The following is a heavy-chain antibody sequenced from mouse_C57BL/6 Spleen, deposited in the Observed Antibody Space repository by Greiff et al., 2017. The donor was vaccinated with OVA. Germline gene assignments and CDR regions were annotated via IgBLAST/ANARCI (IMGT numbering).Heavy chain of an antibody. V-gene: IGHV1-43*01. CDR1: GYSFTGYY. CDR3: ARSYYYGSSPSWFAY. CDR2: INPSTGGT. Sequence: VQLQQSGPELVKPGASVKISCKASGYSFTGYYMHWVKQSSEKSLEWIGEINPSTGGTSYNQKFKGKATLTGDKSSSTAYMQLKSLTSEDSAVYYCARSYYYGSSPSWFAYWGQGTLVTVSA. J-gene: IGHJ3*01. D-gene: IGHD1-1*01.